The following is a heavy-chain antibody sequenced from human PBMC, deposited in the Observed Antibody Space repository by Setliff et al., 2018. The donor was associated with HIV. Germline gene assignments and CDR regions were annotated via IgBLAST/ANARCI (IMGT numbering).Heavy chain of an antibody. CDR2: IHHSGNT. Sequence: SQTLSLTCPVSGYSISSGYYWGWIRQPPGRGPEWIGAIHHSGNTYYNPSLKSRVTISVDTSKNLFSLKVNSVTAADTAVYYCARHDITLVRGLVWGQGTTVTVSS. CDR1: GYSISSGYY. V-gene: IGHV4-38-2*01. CDR3: ARHDITLVRGLV. D-gene: IGHD3-10*01. J-gene: IGHJ6*02.